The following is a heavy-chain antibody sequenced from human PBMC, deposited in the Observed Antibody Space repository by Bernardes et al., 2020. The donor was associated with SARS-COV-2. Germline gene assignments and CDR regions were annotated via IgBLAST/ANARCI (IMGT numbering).Heavy chain of an antibody. J-gene: IGHJ4*02. D-gene: IGHD6-25*01. CDR3: ARADIEYSSGGFDH. Sequence: SETLSLTCTVSGGSITSGSYFWSWIRQPAGKGLEWIGRIYTEGSTNYNPSLKSRITMSLDTSKNQFSLKLSSVTAAETAMYYCARADIEYSSGGFDHWGRGTLVTVSS. CDR2: IYTEGST. V-gene: IGHV4-61*02. CDR1: GGSITSGSYF.